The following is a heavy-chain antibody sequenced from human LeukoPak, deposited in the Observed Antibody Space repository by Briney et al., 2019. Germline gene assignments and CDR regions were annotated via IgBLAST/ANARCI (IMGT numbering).Heavy chain of an antibody. D-gene: IGHD4-17*01. CDR3: ARGRDDYGDYDENWFDP. V-gene: IGHV4-59*01. Sequence: SETLSLTCTVSGRSISSYYWSWIRQPPGKGLEWIGYIYYSGSTNYNPSLKSRVTISVDTSKNQFSLKLSSVTAADTAVYYCARGRDDYGDYDENWFDPWGQGTLVTVSS. CDR1: GRSISSYY. J-gene: IGHJ5*02. CDR2: IYYSGST.